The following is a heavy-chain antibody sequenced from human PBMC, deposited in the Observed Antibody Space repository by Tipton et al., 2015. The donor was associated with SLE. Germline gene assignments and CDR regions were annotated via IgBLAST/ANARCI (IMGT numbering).Heavy chain of an antibody. V-gene: IGHV4-30-4*01. D-gene: IGHD3-22*01. J-gene: IGHJ4*02. CDR2: IYYSGNT. CDR3: ARDLGGYYDY. Sequence: TLSLTCTVSGGSISSGDYYWSWIRQPPGKGLEWIGYIYYSGNTFYNPSLKSRFTISVDTSKNQFSLKLSSVTAADTAVYYCARDLGGYYDYWGQGTLVTVSS. CDR1: GGSISSGDYY.